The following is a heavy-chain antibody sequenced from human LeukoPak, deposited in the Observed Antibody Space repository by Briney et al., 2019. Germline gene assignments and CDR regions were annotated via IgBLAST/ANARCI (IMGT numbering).Heavy chain of an antibody. D-gene: IGHD3-10*01. CDR3: ARFMVRGVSDY. CDR2: ISYDGSNK. Sequence: GRSLRLSCAASGFTFSSYAMHWVRQAPGKGLEWVAVISYDGSNKYYADSVKGRFTISRDNSKNTLYLQMNSLRAEDTAVYYCARFMVRGVSDYWGLGTLVTVSS. CDR1: GFTFSSYA. V-gene: IGHV3-30-3*01. J-gene: IGHJ4*02.